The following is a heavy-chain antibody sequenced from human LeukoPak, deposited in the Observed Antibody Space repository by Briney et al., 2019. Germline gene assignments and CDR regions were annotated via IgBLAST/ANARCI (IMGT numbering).Heavy chain of an antibody. J-gene: IGHJ4*02. CDR3: SKAGDTNYYRYGDY. CDR2: IRYDGSNK. D-gene: IGHD5-18*01. V-gene: IGHV3-30*02. CDR1: GFTFSTYD. Sequence: AGGSLRLSCAASGFTFSTYDMHWVRQAPGKGLEWVTFIRYDGSNKYYADSVKGRFTISRDNAKNSLYLQMNNLRGEDTALYYCSKAGDTNYYRYGDYWGQGTLVTVSS.